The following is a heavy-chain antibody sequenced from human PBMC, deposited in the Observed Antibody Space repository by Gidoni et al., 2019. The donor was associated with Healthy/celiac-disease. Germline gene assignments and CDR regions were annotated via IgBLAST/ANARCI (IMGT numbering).Heavy chain of an antibody. CDR1: GFPFSSYS. CDR2: ISSSSSYI. Sequence: EVQLVESGGGLVKPGGSLRLSCAASGFPFSSYSMNWVRQAPGKGREWVSSISSSSSYIYYADSVKGRFTISRDNAKNSLYLQMNSLRAEDTAVYYCARDKPFSYGMDVWGQGTTVTVSS. J-gene: IGHJ6*02. V-gene: IGHV3-21*01. CDR3: ARDKPFSYGMDV.